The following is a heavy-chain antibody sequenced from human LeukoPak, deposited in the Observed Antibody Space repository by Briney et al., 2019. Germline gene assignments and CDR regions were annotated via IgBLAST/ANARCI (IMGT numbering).Heavy chain of an antibody. CDR2: INHSGST. CDR3: VARGGATTWFDP. D-gene: IGHD1-26*01. V-gene: IGHV4-34*01. Sequence: SETLSLTCAVYGGSFSGYYWSWIRQPPGKGLEWIGEINHSGSTNYNPSLKGRVTISVDTSKNQFSLKLSSVTAADTAVYYCVARGGATTWFDPWGQGTLVTVSS. CDR1: GGSFSGYY. J-gene: IGHJ5*02.